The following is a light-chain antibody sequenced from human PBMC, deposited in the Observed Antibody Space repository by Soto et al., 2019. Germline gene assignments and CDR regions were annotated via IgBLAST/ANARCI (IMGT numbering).Light chain of an antibody. J-gene: IGKJ5*01. CDR3: QQSYSTPIT. V-gene: IGKV1-39*01. CDR2: AAS. CDR1: QSIRSY. Sequence: DIQMTQSPSSLSASVGDRVTITCRASQSIRSYLNWYQQKPGKAPKLLIYAASSLQSGVPSRFSGSGSGTDFTLTISSLLPEDFATYYCQQSYSTPITFGQGTRLEIK.